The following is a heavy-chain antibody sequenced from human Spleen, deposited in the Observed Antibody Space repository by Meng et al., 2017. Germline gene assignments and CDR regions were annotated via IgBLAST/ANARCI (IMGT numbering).Heavy chain of an antibody. CDR3: ARETGTADYYGLDV. J-gene: IGHJ6*02. Sequence: GSLRLSCVVSGGSFSDYYWSWIRQPPGKGLEWIGEINHSGSTNYNPSLESRATISVDTSQNNLSLKLSSVTAADTATYSCARETGTADYYGLDVWGQGTTVTVSS. V-gene: IGHV4-34*01. D-gene: IGHD1-7*01. CDR2: INHSGST. CDR1: GGSFSDYY.